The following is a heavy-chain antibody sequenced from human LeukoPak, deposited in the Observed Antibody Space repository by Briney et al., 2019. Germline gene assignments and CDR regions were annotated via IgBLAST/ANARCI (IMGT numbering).Heavy chain of an antibody. V-gene: IGHV5-10-1*01. Sequence: GESLKISCKGSGYSFASYWISWVRQMPGKGLEWMGRIDPSDSYTNYSPSFQGHVTISADKSISTAYLQWSSLKASDTAMYYCARHVHGEQRYGMDVWGQGTTVTVSS. D-gene: IGHD4-17*01. CDR1: GYSFASYW. CDR2: IDPSDSYT. J-gene: IGHJ6*02. CDR3: ARHVHGEQRYGMDV.